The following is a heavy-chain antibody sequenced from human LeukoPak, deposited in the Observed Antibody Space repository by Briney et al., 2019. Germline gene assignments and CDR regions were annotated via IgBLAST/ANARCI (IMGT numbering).Heavy chain of an antibody. V-gene: IGHV3-23*01. Sequence: GGSLRLSCAASGFTFSSYAMSWVRQAPGKGLEWVSAISGSGGSTYYADSVKGRFTISRDNSKNTLYLQMNSLRAEDTAVYYCAKDRRRGSYPESPGDYWGQGTLVTVSS. CDR2: ISGSGGST. CDR3: AKDRRRGSYPESPGDY. CDR1: GFTFSSYA. D-gene: IGHD1-26*01. J-gene: IGHJ4*02.